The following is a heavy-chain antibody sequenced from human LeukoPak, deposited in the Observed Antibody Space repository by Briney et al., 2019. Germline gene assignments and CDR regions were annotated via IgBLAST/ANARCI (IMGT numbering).Heavy chain of an antibody. CDR1: GFTFSSYW. D-gene: IGHD2-2*01. V-gene: IGHV3-74*01. CDR3: ARGGTIVVPAPSTTE. Sequence: GGSLRLSCAASGFTFSSYWMHWVRQAPGKGLVWVSRINTDGSSTSYADSVKGRFTISRDNAKNTLYLQMNSLRAEDTAVYYCARGGTIVVPAPSTTEWGQGTLVTVSS. CDR2: INTDGSST. J-gene: IGHJ4*02.